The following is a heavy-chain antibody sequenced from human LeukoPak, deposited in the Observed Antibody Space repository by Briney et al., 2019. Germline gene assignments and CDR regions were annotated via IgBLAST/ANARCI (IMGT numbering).Heavy chain of an antibody. V-gene: IGHV1-2*02. D-gene: IGHD2/OR15-2a*01. J-gene: IGHJ6*03. CDR2: INPNSGGT. Sequence: ASVKVSCKASGYTFTGYYMHWVRQAPGQGLEWMGWINPNSGGTNYAQKFQGRVTMTRDTSISTAYMELSRLRSDDTAVYYCARLRCTPFYRHRYYYYMDVWGKGTTVTVSS. CDR1: GYTFTGYY. CDR3: ARLRCTPFYRHRYYYYMDV.